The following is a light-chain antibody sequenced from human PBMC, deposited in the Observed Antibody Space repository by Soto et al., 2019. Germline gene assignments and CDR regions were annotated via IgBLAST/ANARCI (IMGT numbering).Light chain of an antibody. CDR1: SFNIGSHA. CDR2: STD. V-gene: IGLV1-44*01. J-gene: IGLJ2*01. Sequence: QSVLIQPPSASGTPGQTVSISCSGSSFNIGSHAVNWYQQLPRTAPKLLIYSTDQRPSGVPDRFSASKSGTSASLAISGLQSEDEADYYCAAWDDSLNGLVFGGGTKLTVL. CDR3: AAWDDSLNGLV.